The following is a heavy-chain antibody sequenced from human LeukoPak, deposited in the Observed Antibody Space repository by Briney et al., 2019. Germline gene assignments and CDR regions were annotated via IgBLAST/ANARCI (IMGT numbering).Heavy chain of an antibody. CDR1: GGTFSSYA. CDR2: IIPILGIA. D-gene: IGHD3-10*01. V-gene: IGHV1-69*04. J-gene: IGHJ4*02. Sequence: GASVKVSCKASGGTFSSYAISWVRQAPGQGLEWMGRIIPILGIANYAQKFQGRVTITADKSTSTAYMELSSLRSEDTAVYYCARDATGERRVQSGYYFDYWGQGTLVTVSS. CDR3: ARDATGERRVQSGYYFDY.